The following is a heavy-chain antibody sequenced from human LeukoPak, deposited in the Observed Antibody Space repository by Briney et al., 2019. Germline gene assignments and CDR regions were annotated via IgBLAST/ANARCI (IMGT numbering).Heavy chain of an antibody. V-gene: IGHV1-69*01. CDR1: GRTFSSYA. Sequence: SVKVSCKASGRTFSSYAISWVRQAPGQGLEWMGGIIPIFGTANYAQNCQGRVTITADESTSTAYMELSSLRSEDTAVYYCARYCSSTSCYGADYMDVWGKGTTVTVSS. CDR2: IIPIFGTA. J-gene: IGHJ6*03. D-gene: IGHD2-2*01. CDR3: ARYCSSTSCYGADYMDV.